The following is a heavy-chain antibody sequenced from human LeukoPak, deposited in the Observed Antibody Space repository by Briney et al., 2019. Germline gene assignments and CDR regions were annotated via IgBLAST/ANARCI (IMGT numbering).Heavy chain of an antibody. V-gene: IGHV3-23*01. Sequence: GGSLRLSCAASGLTFSNYALHWVRQAPGKGLEWVSALRNSGSSPYYADSVKGWFTISRDNSQNTLYLQMNSLRAEDTAVYYCAKTGGATNFGPLDSWGQGTLVFVSS. D-gene: IGHD1-26*01. CDR3: AKTGGATNFGPLDS. CDR1: GLTFSNYA. J-gene: IGHJ4*02. CDR2: LRNSGSSP.